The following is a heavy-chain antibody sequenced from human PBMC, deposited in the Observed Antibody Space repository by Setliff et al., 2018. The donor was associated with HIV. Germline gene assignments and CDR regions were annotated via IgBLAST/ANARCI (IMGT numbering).Heavy chain of an antibody. CDR1: GYTLTELS. V-gene: IGHV1-24*01. Sequence: ASVKVSCKISGYTLTELSIYWVRQAPGKGLEWMANFDPEDGETFYAQKFQGRVTMTEDTSTDTAYMELSSLRSEDTAVYYCATAPYSSSLFDIWGQGTMVTVSS. D-gene: IGHD6-6*01. J-gene: IGHJ3*02. CDR3: ATAPYSSSLFDI. CDR2: FDPEDGET.